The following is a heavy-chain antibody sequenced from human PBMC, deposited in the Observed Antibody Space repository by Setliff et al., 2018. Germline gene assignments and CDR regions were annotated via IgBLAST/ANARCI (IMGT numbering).Heavy chain of an antibody. CDR2: MNPNSGNT. Sequence: ASVKVSCKASGYTFTSYDINWVRQATGQGLEWMGWMNPNSGNTGYAQKFQGRVTITADESTSTAYMELSSLRSEDTAVYYCARVGVPAVESWYFDLWGRGTLVTVSS. J-gene: IGHJ2*01. V-gene: IGHV1-8*03. D-gene: IGHD2-2*01. CDR1: GYTFTSYD. CDR3: ARVGVPAVESWYFDL.